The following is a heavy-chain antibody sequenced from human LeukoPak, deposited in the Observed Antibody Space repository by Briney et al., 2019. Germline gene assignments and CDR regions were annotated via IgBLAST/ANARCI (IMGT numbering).Heavy chain of an antibody. CDR2: ISWNSGSI. D-gene: IGHD3-22*01. V-gene: IGHV3-9*01. CDR3: AKVDYDSSGYLWFDP. Sequence: PGRSLRLSCAASGFTFDDYAMHWVRQAPGKGLEWVSGISWNSGSIGYADSVKGRFPISRDNAKNSLYLQMNSLRAEDTALYYCAKVDYDSSGYLWFDPWGQGTLVTVSS. J-gene: IGHJ5*02. CDR1: GFTFDDYA.